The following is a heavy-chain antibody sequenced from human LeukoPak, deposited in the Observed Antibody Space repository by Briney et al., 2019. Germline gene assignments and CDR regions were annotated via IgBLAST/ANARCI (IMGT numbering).Heavy chain of an antibody. CDR2: ISDDGRNK. CDR3: AKRPSDYGDYVTYFDY. J-gene: IGHJ4*02. CDR1: GFSFISYG. Sequence: GGSLRLSCAASGFSFISYGMHWVRQAPGKGLEWVGVISDDGRNKKYADSVKGRFTISRDNSKDTLYLQMNSLRDEDTAAYYCAKRPSDYGDYVTYFDYWGQGTLVTVSS. V-gene: IGHV3-30*18. D-gene: IGHD4-17*01.